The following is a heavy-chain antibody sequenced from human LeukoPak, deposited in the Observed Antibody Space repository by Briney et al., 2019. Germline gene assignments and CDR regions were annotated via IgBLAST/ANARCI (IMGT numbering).Heavy chain of an antibody. CDR3: AKDTYSSRWNYFDY. J-gene: IGHJ4*02. V-gene: IGHV3-30*02. CDR2: IRYDGSNK. Sequence: GGSLRLSCAASGFTFSNYAMHWVRQAPGKGLERVAFIRYDGSNKYYADSVKGRFTISRDNSKNTLYLQMNSLGAEDTAVYYCAKDTYSSRWNYFDYWGQGTLVTVSS. CDR1: GFTFSNYA. D-gene: IGHD6-13*01.